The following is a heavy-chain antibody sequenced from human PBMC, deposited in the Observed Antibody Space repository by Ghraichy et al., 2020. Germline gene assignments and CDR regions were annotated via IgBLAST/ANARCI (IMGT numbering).Heavy chain of an antibody. V-gene: IGHV1-69*13. Sequence: SVKVSCKASGGTFSSYAISYAITWVRQAPGQGLEWMGGIIPIFGTANYAQKFQGRVTITADESTSTAYMELSSLRSDDTAVYYCATPRGNYYGSGTKTGDYYGMDVWGQGTTVTVAS. CDR3: ATPRGNYYGSGTKTGDYYGMDV. CDR2: IIPIFGTA. D-gene: IGHD3-10*01. J-gene: IGHJ6*02. CDR1: GGTFSSYAISYA.